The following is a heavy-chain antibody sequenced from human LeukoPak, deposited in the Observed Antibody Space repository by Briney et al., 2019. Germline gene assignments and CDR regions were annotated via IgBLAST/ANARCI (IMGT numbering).Heavy chain of an antibody. D-gene: IGHD5-24*01. V-gene: IGHV4-61*02. Sequence: SETLSLTCTVSGCSISSGSYYRSWIRQPAGKGLEWIGRIYTSGSTNYNPSLKSRVTISVDTSKNQFSLKLSSVTAADTAVYYCARDSRWLQSLDYWGQGTLVTVSS. CDR3: ARDSRWLQSLDY. CDR1: GCSISSGSYY. CDR2: IYTSGST. J-gene: IGHJ4*02.